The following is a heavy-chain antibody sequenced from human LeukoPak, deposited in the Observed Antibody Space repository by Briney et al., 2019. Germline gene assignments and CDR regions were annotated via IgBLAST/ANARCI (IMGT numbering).Heavy chain of an antibody. Sequence: ASVKVSCKASGYTFTGYYMHWVRQAPGQGLEWMGWINPNSGGTNYAQKFQGRVTMTRDTSISTAYMELSRLRSDDTAVYCCARGYYDILTGYYNVLVYWGQGTLVTVSS. CDR3: ARGYYDILTGYYNVLVY. J-gene: IGHJ4*02. CDR2: INPNSGGT. CDR1: GYTFTGYY. V-gene: IGHV1-2*02. D-gene: IGHD3-9*01.